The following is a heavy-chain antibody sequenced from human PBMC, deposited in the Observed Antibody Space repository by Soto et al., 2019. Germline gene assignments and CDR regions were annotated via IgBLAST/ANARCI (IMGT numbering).Heavy chain of an antibody. CDR3: ARITMVRGVPPPNYYYYGMDV. V-gene: IGHV4-59*01. CDR1: GGSISSYY. D-gene: IGHD3-10*01. J-gene: IGHJ6*02. CDR2: IYYSGST. Sequence: PSETLSLTCTVSGGSISSYYWSWIRQPPGKGLEWIGYIYYSGSTNYNPSLKSRVTISVDTSKNQFSLKLSSVTAADTAVYHCARITMVRGVPPPNYYYYGMDVWGQGTTVTVSS.